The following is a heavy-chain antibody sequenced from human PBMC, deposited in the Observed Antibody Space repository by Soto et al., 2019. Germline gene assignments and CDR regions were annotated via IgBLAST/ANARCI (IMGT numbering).Heavy chain of an antibody. J-gene: IGHJ4*02. CDR1: GFTFSTYW. D-gene: IGHD3-16*01. CDR2: IKHDGSES. CDR3: TRSWGWIGREVY. V-gene: IGHV3-7*01. Sequence: PGGSLRLSCAASGFTFSTYWMNWVRQALGKGLEWVANIKHDGSESYYVDSVKGRFTISRDNAKNSLYLQMNSLRAEDTAVYYCTRSWGWIGREVYWGQGTQVTVSS.